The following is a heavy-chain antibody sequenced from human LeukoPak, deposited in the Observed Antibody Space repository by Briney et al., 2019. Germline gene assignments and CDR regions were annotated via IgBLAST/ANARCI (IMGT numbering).Heavy chain of an antibody. J-gene: IGHJ6*03. CDR3: AKRFRYCSGGSCYTGTGANYYYYYMDV. V-gene: IGHV3-7*01. Sequence: GGSLRLSCAASGFTFSSYWMSWVRQAPGKGLEWVANIKQDGSEKYYVDSVKGRFTISRDNAKNSLYLQMNSLRAEDTAVYHCAKRFRYCSGGSCYTGTGANYYYYYMDVWGKGTTVTVSS. CDR1: GFTFSSYW. CDR2: IKQDGSEK. D-gene: IGHD2-15*01.